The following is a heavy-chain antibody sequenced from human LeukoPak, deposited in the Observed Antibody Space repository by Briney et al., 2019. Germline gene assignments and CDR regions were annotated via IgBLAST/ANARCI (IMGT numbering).Heavy chain of an antibody. CDR3: ARHWGGSPIEAFDI. Sequence: SETLSLTCTVSGGSISSYYWSWIRQPPGKGLEWIGYIYYSGSTNYNPSLKSRVTISVDTSKNQFSLKLSSVTAADTAVYYCARHWGGSPIEAFDIWGQGTMVTVSS. J-gene: IGHJ3*02. D-gene: IGHD1-26*01. V-gene: IGHV4-59*08. CDR2: IYYSGST. CDR1: GGSISSYY.